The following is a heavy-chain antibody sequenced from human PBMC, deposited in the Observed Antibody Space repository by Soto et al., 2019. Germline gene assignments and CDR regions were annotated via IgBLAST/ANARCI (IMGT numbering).Heavy chain of an antibody. J-gene: IGHJ4*02. V-gene: IGHV4-4*02. CDR3: ARDAAVPGESARFDY. CDR2: AYHNGLT. CDR1: GDSVTSNVW. D-gene: IGHD6-19*01. Sequence: PAETLSVNWGISGDSVTSNVWWSWVRQPPGKGLEWIGEAYHNGLTDYNPSLKSRVTMSVDTSKNEFSLKLTSLTAADTAIYYCARDAAVPGESARFDYGGQSTLSSFSA.